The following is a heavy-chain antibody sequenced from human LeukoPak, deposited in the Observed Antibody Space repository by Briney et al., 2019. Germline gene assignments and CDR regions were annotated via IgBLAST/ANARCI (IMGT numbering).Heavy chain of an antibody. CDR1: GSTFTNYD. V-gene: IGHV1-8*01. J-gene: IGHJ6*03. CDR2: MNPNSGNT. D-gene: IGHD3-3*01. CDR3: ARGPPYDFWSARGYSYYYMDV. Sequence: GASVKVSCKASGSTFTNYDINSVGQATGQGLEWMGWMNPNSGNTGYAQRFQGRVTMTRDTSISTAYMELSSLRSEDTAVYYCARGPPYDFWSARGYSYYYMDVWGKGTTVTVFS.